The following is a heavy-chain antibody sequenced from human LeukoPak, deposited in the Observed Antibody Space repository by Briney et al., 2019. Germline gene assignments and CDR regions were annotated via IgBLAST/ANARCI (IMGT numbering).Heavy chain of an antibody. Sequence: GGSLRLSCAASGFTFSSYSMNWVRQAPGKGLEWVASTSSSSSSIHYADSVRGRFTISRDNAKNSLSLQMNSLRVEDTAVYYCARESTTTSLFYYYMDLWGKGTTVSVSS. CDR2: TSSSSSSI. D-gene: IGHD1-1*01. V-gene: IGHV3-21*01. CDR1: GFTFSSYS. CDR3: ARESTTTSLFYYYMDL. J-gene: IGHJ6*03.